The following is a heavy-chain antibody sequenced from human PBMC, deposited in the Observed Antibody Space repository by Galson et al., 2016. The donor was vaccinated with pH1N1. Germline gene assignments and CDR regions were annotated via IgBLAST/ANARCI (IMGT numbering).Heavy chain of an antibody. D-gene: IGHD5-24*01. Sequence: SVKVSCKASGDSFSSYSVNWVRQAPGQGLEWMGRFIPMLNLANYAQKFQGRLTITADKSTSTMYMDLRSLRSDDTAIYYCASVRSHVEMSGTFLYWGQGTLVTVSS. CDR1: GDSFSSYS. CDR3: ASVRSHVEMSGTFLY. J-gene: IGHJ4*02. V-gene: IGHV1-69*02. CDR2: FIPMLNLA.